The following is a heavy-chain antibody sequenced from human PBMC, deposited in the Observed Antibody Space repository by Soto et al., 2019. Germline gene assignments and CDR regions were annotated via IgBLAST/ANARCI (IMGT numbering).Heavy chain of an antibody. D-gene: IGHD2-15*01. CDR1: GFTFINYG. V-gene: IGHV3-23*01. CDR2: ISGSGGSS. CDR3: AWGVVVAASGVDY. J-gene: IGHJ4*02. Sequence: GGSLRLSCAASGFTFINYGMGWVRQAPGKGLEWVSSISGSGGSSYHADSVRGRITISRDNSKNTLYLQMNSLRAEDTAVYYCAWGVVVAASGVDYWGQGTLVTVSS.